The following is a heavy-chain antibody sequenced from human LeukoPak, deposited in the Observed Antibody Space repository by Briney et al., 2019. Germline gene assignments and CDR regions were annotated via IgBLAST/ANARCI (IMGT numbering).Heavy chain of an antibody. D-gene: IGHD6-13*01. CDR1: GFTFSSYG. CDR2: ISYDGSNK. V-gene: IGHV3-30*18. J-gene: IGHJ5*02. Sequence: GGSLRLSCAASGFTFSSYGMHWVRQAPGKGLEWVAVISYDGSNKYYADSVKGRFTISRDNSKNTLYLQMNSLRAEDAAVYYCAKVGAAAGTPPNWFDPWGQGTLVTVSS. CDR3: AKVGAAAGTPPNWFDP.